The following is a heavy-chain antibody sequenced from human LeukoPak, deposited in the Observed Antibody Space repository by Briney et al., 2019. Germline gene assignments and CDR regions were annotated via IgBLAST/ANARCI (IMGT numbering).Heavy chain of an antibody. Sequence: EESLKISCKGSGYSFTSSWIGWVRQMPGKGLEWMGIIYPGDSDTRYSPSFQGQVTISADKSISTAYLQWSSLKASDTAMYYCARHPNVGATHYYYGMDVWGQGTTVTVSS. CDR2: IYPGDSDT. CDR3: ARHPNVGATHYYYGMDV. J-gene: IGHJ6*02. D-gene: IGHD1-26*01. CDR1: GYSFTSSW. V-gene: IGHV5-51*01.